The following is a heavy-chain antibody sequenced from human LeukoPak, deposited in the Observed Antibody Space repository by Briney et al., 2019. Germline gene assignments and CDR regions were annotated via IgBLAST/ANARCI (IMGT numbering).Heavy chain of an antibody. CDR3: AKPKSGRYPGYYFDY. CDR1: GFTFSSYA. V-gene: IGHV3-23*01. D-gene: IGHD1-26*01. Sequence: GGSLRLSCAASGFTFSSYAMSWIRQAPGKGLEWVSAIVGSGGSTYYADSVKGRFTISRDNSKNTLYLQMNSLRAEDTAVYYCAKPKSGRYPGYYFDYWGQRTLVTVSS. J-gene: IGHJ4*02. CDR2: IVGSGGST.